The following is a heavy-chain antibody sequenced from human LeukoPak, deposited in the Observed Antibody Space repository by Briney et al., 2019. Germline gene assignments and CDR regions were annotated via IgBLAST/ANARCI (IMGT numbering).Heavy chain of an antibody. CDR1: GFTFRRSW. Sequence: GGSLRLSCAASGFTFRRSWMSWVRQAPGRGLEWLSSISGSGTNTHNADSVRGRFTISRDNSKNTVHLQMNSLTVEDTAVYYCATGYTSGPRRDYWGQGTLVTVSS. J-gene: IGHJ4*02. D-gene: IGHD5-12*01. CDR2: ISGSGTNT. CDR3: ATGYTSGPRRDY. V-gene: IGHV3-23*01.